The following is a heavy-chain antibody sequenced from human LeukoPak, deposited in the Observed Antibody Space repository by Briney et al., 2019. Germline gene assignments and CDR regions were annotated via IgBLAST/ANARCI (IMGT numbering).Heavy chain of an antibody. Sequence: GGSLRLSCAASGFTFSSYSMNWVRQAPGKGLEWVSSISSSSSYIYYADSVKGRFTISRDNAKNSLYLQMNSLRAEDTAVYYCERDRRKTYGWYMDFWGKGTLVTVSS. CDR1: GFTFSSYS. CDR3: ERDRRKTYGWYMDF. J-gene: IGHJ4*01. D-gene: IGHD3-10*01. CDR2: ISSSSSYI. V-gene: IGHV3-21*01.